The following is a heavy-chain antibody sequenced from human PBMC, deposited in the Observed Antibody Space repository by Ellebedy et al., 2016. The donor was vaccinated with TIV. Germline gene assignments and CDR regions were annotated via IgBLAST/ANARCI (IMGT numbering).Heavy chain of an antibody. J-gene: IGHJ4*02. CDR2: IVVGSGHA. D-gene: IGHD3-3*01. V-gene: IGHV1-58*01. Sequence: AASVKVSCKASGFTFRSSAVHWVRQTRGQRPEWIGWIVVGSGHANYAQKFQERVTITRDMSTSTAYMELSSLRIEDTADYYCAADGRITTVDYWGQGTLVTVSA. CDR1: GFTFRSSA. CDR3: AADGRITTVDY.